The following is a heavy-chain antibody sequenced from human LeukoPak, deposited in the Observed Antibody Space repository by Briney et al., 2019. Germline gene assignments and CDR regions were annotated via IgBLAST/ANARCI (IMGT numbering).Heavy chain of an antibody. CDR1: GFTFSSYW. D-gene: IGHD3-10*01. Sequence: PGGSLRLSCAASGFTFSSYWMHWVRQAPGKVLVWVSRINSDGSSTNYADSVKGRFTISRDNAKNSLYLQMNSLRAEDTAVYYCAKSFWWFGEFSPFDYWGQGTLVTVSS. J-gene: IGHJ4*02. CDR3: AKSFWWFGEFSPFDY. V-gene: IGHV3-74*01. CDR2: INSDGSST.